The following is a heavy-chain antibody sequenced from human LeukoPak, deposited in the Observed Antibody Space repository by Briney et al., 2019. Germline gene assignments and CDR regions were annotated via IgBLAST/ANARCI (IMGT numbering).Heavy chain of an antibody. J-gene: IGHJ4*02. CDR2: ISGSGGST. D-gene: IGHD3-22*01. Sequence: XWVRQAPXXGLEWVSAISGSGGSTYYADSVKGRFTISRDNSKNTLYLQMNSLRAEDTAVYYCAKTGSGYYLDYWGQGTLVTVSS. CDR3: AKTGSGYYLDY. V-gene: IGHV3-23*01.